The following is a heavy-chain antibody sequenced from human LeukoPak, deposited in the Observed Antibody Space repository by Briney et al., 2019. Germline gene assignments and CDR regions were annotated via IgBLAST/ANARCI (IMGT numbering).Heavy chain of an antibody. CDR2: INHSGST. J-gene: IGHJ4*02. D-gene: IGHD1-26*01. CDR1: GGSFSGYY. V-gene: IGHV4-34*01. CDR3: ARRLGATLDY. Sequence: SETLSLTCAVYGGSFSGYYWSWIRQPPGKGLEWIGEINHSGSTYYNPSLKSRVTISIDTSKNQFSLKLSSVTAADTAVYYCARRLGATLDYWGQGTLVTVSS.